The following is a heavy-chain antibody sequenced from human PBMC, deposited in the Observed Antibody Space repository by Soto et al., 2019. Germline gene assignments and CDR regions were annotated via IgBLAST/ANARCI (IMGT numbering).Heavy chain of an antibody. CDR1: GFSFSTYE. J-gene: IGHJ3*02. CDR3: APRKSGSFNIGAFDI. V-gene: IGHV3-48*03. CDR2: ISKNGIDI. Sequence: LRLSCAASGFSFSTYEMNWVRQAPGKGLGWVSYISKNGIDIYYADSMKGRFTISRDNANNSLFLQMNSLRAEDTAVYYCAPRKSGSFNIGAFDIWGQGTMVTVSS. D-gene: IGHD3-10*01.